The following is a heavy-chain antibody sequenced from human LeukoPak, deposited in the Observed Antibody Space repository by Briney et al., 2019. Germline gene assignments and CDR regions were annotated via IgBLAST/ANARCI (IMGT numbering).Heavy chain of an antibody. CDR1: GGSFSGYY. D-gene: IGHD2/OR15-2a*01. Sequence: SETLSLTCAVYGGSFSGYYWSWIRQPPGKGLEWIGYIYYSGSTSYNPSLKSRVSISLDTAKNQFSLKLSSVSAADTAVYYCARRTIGYYFDYWGQGTLVTVSS. V-gene: IGHV4-59*08. CDR3: ARRTIGYYFDY. J-gene: IGHJ4*02. CDR2: IYYSGST.